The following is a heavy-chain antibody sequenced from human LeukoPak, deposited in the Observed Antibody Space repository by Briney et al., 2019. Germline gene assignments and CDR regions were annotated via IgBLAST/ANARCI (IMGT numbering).Heavy chain of an antibody. V-gene: IGHV4-31*03. Sequence: SETLSLTCTVSGGSISSGGYYWSWIRQHPGKGLEWIGYIYYSGSTYYNPSLKSRVTISVDTSKNQFSLKLSSVTAADTAVYYCARGPRFVPPDYWGQGTLVTVSS. CDR3: ARGPRFVPPDY. CDR1: GGSISSGGYY. D-gene: IGHD2-2*01. CDR2: IYYSGST. J-gene: IGHJ4*02.